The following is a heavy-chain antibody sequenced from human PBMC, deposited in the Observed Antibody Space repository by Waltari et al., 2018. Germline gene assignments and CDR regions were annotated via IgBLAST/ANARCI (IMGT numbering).Heavy chain of an antibody. CDR3: ARSFGGSGSYKFDT. CDR2: VHYTGKT. V-gene: IGHV4-39*02. Sequence: RLQESGPGRMKPSETLSLICTVPGAYISISTHYWGWIRQTPGMGPEWIGSVHYTGKTYNNPSLESRVSLSVDTSKNLFSLELTSVTAADTATYFCARSFGGSGSYKFDTWGRGILVSVSS. J-gene: IGHJ4*02. D-gene: IGHD3-10*01. CDR1: GAYISISTHY.